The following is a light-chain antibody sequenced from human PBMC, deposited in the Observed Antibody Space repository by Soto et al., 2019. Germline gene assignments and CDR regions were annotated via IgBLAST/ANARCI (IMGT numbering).Light chain of an antibody. CDR3: QKYNSAPLT. Sequence: DIQMTKSPSSLSASVGDRVTITCRASPGIINYLAWYQQKPGKVPKLLIYAASTLQSGVPSRFSGSGSGTEFTLTISSLQPEDVATYYCQKYNSAPLTFGQGTLLEIK. J-gene: IGKJ5*01. CDR1: PGIINY. CDR2: AAS. V-gene: IGKV1-27*01.